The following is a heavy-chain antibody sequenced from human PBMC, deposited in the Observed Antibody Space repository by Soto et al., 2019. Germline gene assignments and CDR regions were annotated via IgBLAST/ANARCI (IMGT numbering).Heavy chain of an antibody. J-gene: IGHJ4*02. CDR1: GFTVSSNY. CDR2: IYSGGST. Sequence: PGGSLRLSCAASGFTVSSNYMSWVRQAPGKGLEWVSVIYSGGSTYYADSVKGRFTISRDNSKNTLYLQMNSLRAEDTAVYYCAREVRYCTNGVCYTPIDYWGQGTLVTVSS. V-gene: IGHV3-66*01. D-gene: IGHD2-8*01. CDR3: AREVRYCTNGVCYTPIDY.